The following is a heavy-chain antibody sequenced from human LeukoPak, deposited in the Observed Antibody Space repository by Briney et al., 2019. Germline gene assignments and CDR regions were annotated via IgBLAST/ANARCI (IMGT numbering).Heavy chain of an antibody. V-gene: IGHV4-59*01. D-gene: IGHD2-21*01. CDR2: IYHSGST. CDR1: GGSISSYY. CDR3: ARRAYGTIDY. J-gene: IGHJ4*02. Sequence: PSETLSLTCTVPGGSISSYYWSWIRQPPGKGLEWIGYIYHSGSTNYNPSLKSRVTISVDTSKNQFSLKLSSVTAADTAVYYCARRAYGTIDYWGQGTLVTVSS.